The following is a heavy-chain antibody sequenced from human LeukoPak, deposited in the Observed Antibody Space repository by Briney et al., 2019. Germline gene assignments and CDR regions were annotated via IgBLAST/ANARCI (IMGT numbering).Heavy chain of an antibody. D-gene: IGHD2-15*01. CDR1: GYTFTGYY. V-gene: IGHV1-2*02. J-gene: IGHJ4*02. CDR3: ARQGSGNGRYYFDY. Sequence: ASVKVSCKASGYTFTGYYMHWVRQAPGQGLEWMGWINPNSGGTNYAQKFQGRVTITADKSTSTAYMELSSLRSEDTAVYYCARQGSGNGRYYFDYWGQGTLVTVSS. CDR2: INPNSGGT.